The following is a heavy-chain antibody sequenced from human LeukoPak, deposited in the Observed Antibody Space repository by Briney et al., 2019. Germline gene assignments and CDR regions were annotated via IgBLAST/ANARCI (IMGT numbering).Heavy chain of an antibody. CDR1: GGSISSGDYY. CDR2: VYYSGST. CDR3: ARGGDCYSSSWHRVDY. V-gene: IGHV4-30-4*08. Sequence: SETLSLTCTVSGGSISSGDYYWSWIRQPPGKGLEWIGVVYYSGSTYYNPSLKSPVSISTDTSKTQFSLNLSSVTAAETAVYYCARGGDCYSSSWHRVDYCGEGTLVTVSS. D-gene: IGHD6-13*01. J-gene: IGHJ4*02.